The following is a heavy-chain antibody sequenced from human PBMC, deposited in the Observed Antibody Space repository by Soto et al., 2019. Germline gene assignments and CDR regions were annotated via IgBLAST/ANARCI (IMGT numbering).Heavy chain of an antibody. CDR1: GDSVSSNSAA. CDR2: TYYRSKWYN. V-gene: IGHV6-1*01. CDR3: ARAVGYYYDSSGYYSYDAFDI. Sequence: SQTLSLTCAISGDSVSSNSAAWNWIRQSPSRGLEWLGRTYYRSKWYNDYAVSVKSRITINPDTSTNQFSLQLNSVTPEDTAVYYCARAVGYYYDSSGYYSYDAFDIWGQGTMVTVSS. D-gene: IGHD3-22*01. J-gene: IGHJ3*02.